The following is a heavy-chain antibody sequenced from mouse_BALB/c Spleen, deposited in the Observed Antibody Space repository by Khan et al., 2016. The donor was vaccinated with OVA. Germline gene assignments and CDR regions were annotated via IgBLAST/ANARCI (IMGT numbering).Heavy chain of an antibody. CDR1: GSSITSDYA. V-gene: IGHV3-2*02. CDR2: ISYSGRT. J-gene: IGHJ3*01. D-gene: IGHD4-1*01. CDR3: AMGRTY. Sequence: QLEESGPGLVKPSQSLSLTCTVTGSSITSDYAWNWIRQFPGNKLEWMGYISYSGRTSYNPSLKSRISVTRDTSKNQFFLQLNSVTTEDTATYYCAMGRTYWGQGTLVTVSA.